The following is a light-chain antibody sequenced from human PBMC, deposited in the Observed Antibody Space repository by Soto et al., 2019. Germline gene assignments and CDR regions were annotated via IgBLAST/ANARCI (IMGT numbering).Light chain of an antibody. CDR2: DAS. Sequence: EVVLTQSPATLSLSPGERATLSCRASQSVSSYLAWYQQKPGQAPRLLIYDASNRATGIPARFSGSGSGTDFTLTISSLEPEDSAVYYCPPRPSWTFGQGTKVEIK. V-gene: IGKV3-11*01. J-gene: IGKJ1*01. CDR3: PPRPSWT. CDR1: QSVSSY.